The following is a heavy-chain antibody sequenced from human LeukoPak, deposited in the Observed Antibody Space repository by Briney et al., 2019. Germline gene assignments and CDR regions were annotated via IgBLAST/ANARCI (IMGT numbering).Heavy chain of an antibody. CDR3: AKDQAHNWNYVRAIDY. J-gene: IGHJ4*02. D-gene: IGHD1-7*01. Sequence: GGSLRLSCAASGVTPWRYGIHWVPEAPGKGGEWGAFIRYDGSNEYYADSVKGRFTLSRENSKSTLFLQMNSLRTEDTAVYYCAKDQAHNWNYVRAIDYWGQGTPVTVSS. CDR2: IRYDGSNE. V-gene: IGHV3-30*02. CDR1: GVTPWRYG.